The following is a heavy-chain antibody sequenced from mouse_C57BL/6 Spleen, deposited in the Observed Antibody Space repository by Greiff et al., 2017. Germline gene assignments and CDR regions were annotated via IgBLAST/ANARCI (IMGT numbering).Heavy chain of an antibody. CDR3: ARGMVTTWDY. D-gene: IGHD2-2*01. J-gene: IGHJ2*01. V-gene: IGHV1-26*01. CDR2: INPNNGGT. CDR1: GYTFTDYY. Sequence: EVQLQQSGPELVKPGASVKISCKASGYTFTDYYMNWVKQSHGKSLEWIGDINPNNGGTSYNQKFKGKATLTVDKSSSTAYMELRSLTSEDSAVYYCARGMVTTWDYWGQGTTLTVSS.